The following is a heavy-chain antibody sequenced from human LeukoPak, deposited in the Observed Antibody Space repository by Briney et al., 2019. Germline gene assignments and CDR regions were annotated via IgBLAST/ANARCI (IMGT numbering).Heavy chain of an antibody. CDR3: AKEYYDFWSGYYGTDY. CDR2: ISGSGGST. V-gene: IGHV3-23*01. D-gene: IGHD3-3*01. Sequence: GGSLRLSCAASGFTFSSYAMSWVRQSPGKGLEWVSAISGSGGSTYYADSVKGRFTISRDNSKNTLYLQMNSLRAEDTAVYYCAKEYYDFWSGYYGTDYWGQGTLVTVSS. CDR1: GFTFSSYA. J-gene: IGHJ4*02.